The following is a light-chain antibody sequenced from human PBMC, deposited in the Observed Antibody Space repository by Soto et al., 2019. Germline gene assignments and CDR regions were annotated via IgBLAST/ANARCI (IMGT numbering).Light chain of an antibody. Sequence: DIQMTQSPSSLSASIGDRVTITCRASQGITTYLAWYQQKPGKVPKLLIYAASTLQSGVPSRFSGSGSGTDFPLTISSLQPEDVATYYCQKYNSAPQTFGQGTKVEIK. J-gene: IGKJ1*01. CDR2: AAS. V-gene: IGKV1-27*01. CDR3: QKYNSAPQT. CDR1: QGITTY.